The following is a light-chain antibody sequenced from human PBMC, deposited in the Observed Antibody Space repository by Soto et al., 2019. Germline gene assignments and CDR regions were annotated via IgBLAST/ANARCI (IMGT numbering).Light chain of an antibody. CDR1: SGHSSYI. Sequence: QSVLTQSSSASASLGSSVSLTCTLSSGHSSYIIAWHQQQPGKAPRYLMKLEGSGSYNKGSGVPDRFSGSSSGADRYLTISNLQFEDDADYYCETWDSNTYVFGTGTKVTVL. CDR2: LEGSGSY. CDR3: ETWDSNTYV. J-gene: IGLJ1*01. V-gene: IGLV4-60*02.